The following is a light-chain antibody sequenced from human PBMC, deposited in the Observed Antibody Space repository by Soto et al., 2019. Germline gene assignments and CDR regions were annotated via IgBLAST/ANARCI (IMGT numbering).Light chain of an antibody. J-gene: IGLJ2*01. V-gene: IGLV2-14*01. CDR1: SSDVGGYNY. CDR2: EVS. CDR3: SSYTSSSLPV. Sequence: QSALIQPASVSGSPGQSITISCTGTSSDVGGYNYVSWYQQHPGKAPKLMIYEVSNRPSGVSNRFSDSKSGNTASLTISGLQAEDEADYYCSSYTSSSLPVFGGGTKLTVL.